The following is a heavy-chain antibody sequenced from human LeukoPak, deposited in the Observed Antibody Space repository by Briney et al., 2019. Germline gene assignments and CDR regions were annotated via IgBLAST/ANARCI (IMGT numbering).Heavy chain of an antibody. D-gene: IGHD2-15*01. J-gene: IGHJ3*01. Sequence: SETLSLTCTVSGGSVSSYYWSWIRQPAGKGLEWIGRICTSGSTNYNPSLKSRVTISVDKSKNQFSLKLKSLTAADTAVYYCARVGGSASTLSAFDVWGQGTMVTVSS. V-gene: IGHV4-4*07. CDR3: ARVGGSASTLSAFDV. CDR2: ICTSGST. CDR1: GGSVSSYY.